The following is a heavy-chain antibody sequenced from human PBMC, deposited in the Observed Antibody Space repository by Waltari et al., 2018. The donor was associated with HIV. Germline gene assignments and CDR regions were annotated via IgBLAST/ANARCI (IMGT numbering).Heavy chain of an antibody. CDR2: IRSKPYGGTR. D-gene: IGHD2-21*02. V-gene: IGHV3-49*03. J-gene: IGHJ4*02. CDR3: ARGVNLRCTGDCYSAY. Sequence: EVHLVESGGGLVQQGRSLRLSCKASGFHFGAYAVPWFRQAPGKELGWVEFIRSKPYGGTREYAASVKGRFTISRYDSKNIACLQMGSLKFEDTAVYYCARGVNLRCTGDCYSAYWGQGTLVTVSS. CDR1: GFHFGAYA.